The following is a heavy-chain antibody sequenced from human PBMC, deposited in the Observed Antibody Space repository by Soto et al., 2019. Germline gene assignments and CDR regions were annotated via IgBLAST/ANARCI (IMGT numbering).Heavy chain of an antibody. CDR3: AKASLEELRLGELSLDY. J-gene: IGHJ4*02. V-gene: IGHV3-23*01. D-gene: IGHD3-16*02. Sequence: LRLSCAASGFTFSSYAMSWVRQAPGKGLEWVSAISGSGGSTYYADSVKGRFTISRDNSKNTLYLQMNSLRAEDTAVYYCAKASLEELRLGELSLDYWGQGTLVTVSS. CDR2: ISGSGGST. CDR1: GFTFSSYA.